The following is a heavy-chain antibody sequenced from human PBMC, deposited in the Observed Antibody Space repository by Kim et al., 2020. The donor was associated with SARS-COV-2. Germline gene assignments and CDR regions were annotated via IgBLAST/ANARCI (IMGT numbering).Heavy chain of an antibody. V-gene: IGHV3-30*04. CDR1: GFTFSSYA. J-gene: IGHJ4*02. CDR3: ARAPGDSSSWYMLDY. D-gene: IGHD6-13*01. CDR2: ISYDGSNK. Sequence: GGYLRLSCAASGFTFSSYAMHWVRQAPGKGLEWVAVISYDGSNKYYADSVKGRFTISRDNSKNTLYLQMNSLRAEDTAVYYCARAPGDSSSWYMLDYWGQGTLVTVSS.